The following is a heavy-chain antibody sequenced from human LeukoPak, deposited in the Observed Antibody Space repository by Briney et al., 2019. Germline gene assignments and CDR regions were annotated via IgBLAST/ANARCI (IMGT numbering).Heavy chain of an antibody. Sequence: SETLSLICNVSGDSIRRSNHYWAWIRQPPGKGLEWIGSIFYAGSTCYNPSLKSRVTLSVDTSKNQVSLKLNSVTAADTAMFYCARGSLTEDYWGQGTLVTVSS. J-gene: IGHJ4*02. V-gene: IGHV4-39*07. CDR2: IFYAGST. CDR1: GDSIRRSNHY. CDR3: ARGSLTEDY. D-gene: IGHD2-8*01.